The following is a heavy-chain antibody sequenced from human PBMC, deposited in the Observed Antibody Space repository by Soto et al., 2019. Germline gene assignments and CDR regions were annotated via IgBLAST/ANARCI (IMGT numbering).Heavy chain of an antibody. J-gene: IGHJ6*02. CDR1: GGSISSGGYY. V-gene: IGHV4-31*03. CDR3: ARDSCSIAAAGNVHLCGGYYYYGMDV. Sequence: PSETLSLTCTVSGGSISSGGYYWSWIRQHPGKGLEWIGYIYYSGSTYYNPSLKSRVTISVDTSKNQFSLKLSSVTAADTAVYYCARDSCSIAAAGNVHLCGGYYYYGMDVWGQGTTVTVSS. D-gene: IGHD6-13*01. CDR2: IYYSGST.